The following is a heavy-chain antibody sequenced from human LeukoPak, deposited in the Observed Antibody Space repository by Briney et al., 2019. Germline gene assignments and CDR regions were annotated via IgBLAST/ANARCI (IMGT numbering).Heavy chain of an antibody. J-gene: IGHJ4*02. V-gene: IGHV3-7*01. Sequence: GGSLRLSCVVSGITFNTYWMTWVRQAPGKGLEWVASINEDGSEKYFVDPVKGRFSISRDNAKNSLYLQMNSLRAEDTAVYYCARGGHVDYCGQGALVTVSS. CDR2: INEDGSEK. D-gene: IGHD3-16*01. CDR3: ARGGHVDY. CDR1: GITFNTYW.